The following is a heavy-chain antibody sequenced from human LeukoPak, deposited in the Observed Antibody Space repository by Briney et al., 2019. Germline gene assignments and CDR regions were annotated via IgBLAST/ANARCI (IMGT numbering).Heavy chain of an antibody. Sequence: SQTLSLTCDISGDIVSINSATWTWIRQSPSRGLEWLGRTYYRSNWYNDYAESVKGRSTIHPDTSKNQFSLQLNSVTPEDTAVYYCARDLAGFGGYSYGMVDYWGQGTLVTVSS. CDR1: GDIVSINSAT. CDR3: ARDLAGFGGYSYGMVDY. V-gene: IGHV6-1*01. J-gene: IGHJ4*02. CDR2: TYYRSNWYN. D-gene: IGHD5-18*01.